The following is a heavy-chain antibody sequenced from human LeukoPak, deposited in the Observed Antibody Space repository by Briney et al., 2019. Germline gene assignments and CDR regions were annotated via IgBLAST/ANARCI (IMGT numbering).Heavy chain of an antibody. CDR3: ARLVWSGELSGFDY. V-gene: IGHV3-7*05. CDR2: IKQDGSEK. Sequence: GGSLRLSGAASGFTFSSYWMTWVRQAPGKGLQWVANIKQDGSEKYYVDSVKGRFTISRDNAKSSLYLQMNSLRAEDTAVYYCARLVWSGELSGFDYWGQGTLVTVSS. J-gene: IGHJ4*02. CDR1: GFTFSSYW. D-gene: IGHD3-10*01.